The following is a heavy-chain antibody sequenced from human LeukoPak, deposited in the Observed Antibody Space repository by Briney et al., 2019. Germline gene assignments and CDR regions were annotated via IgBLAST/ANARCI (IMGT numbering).Heavy chain of an antibody. CDR3: ARSYTNYYDSSGYYYNYGMDV. CDR2: ISYDGSNK. Sequence: PGRSLRLSRAASRFTFSNYAMHWVRQAPGKGLEGVAVISYDGSNKYYADSVKGRFTISRDNSRNTVYMEMNSLRAEDTAVYYCARSYTNYYDSSGYYYNYGMDVWGQGTTVTVSS. D-gene: IGHD3-22*01. V-gene: IGHV3-30-3*01. CDR1: RFTFSNYA. J-gene: IGHJ6*02.